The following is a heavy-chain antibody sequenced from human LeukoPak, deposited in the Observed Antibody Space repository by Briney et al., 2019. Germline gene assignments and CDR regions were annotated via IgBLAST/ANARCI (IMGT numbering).Heavy chain of an antibody. V-gene: IGHV1-2*02. CDR2: INPNSGGT. Sequence: GASVKVSCKASGYTFTSYYMHWVRQAPGQGLEWMGWINPNSGGTNYAQKFQGRVTMTRDTSISTAYMELSRLRSDDTAVYYCARPGSYYSNWFDPWGQGTLVTVSS. J-gene: IGHJ5*02. CDR1: GYTFTSYY. CDR3: ARPGSYYSNWFDP. D-gene: IGHD3-10*01.